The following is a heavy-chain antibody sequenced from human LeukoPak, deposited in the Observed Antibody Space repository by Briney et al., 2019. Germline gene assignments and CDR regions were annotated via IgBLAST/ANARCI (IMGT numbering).Heavy chain of an antibody. J-gene: IGHJ5*02. Sequence: SETLSLTCAVYGVSFSGYYWSWIRQPPGKGLEWIGEINHSGSTNYNPSLKSRVTISVDTSKNQFSPKLSSVTAADTAVYYCARGLTVTTLDWFDPWGQGTLVTVSS. CDR2: INHSGST. D-gene: IGHD4-17*01. V-gene: IGHV4-34*01. CDR3: ARGLTVTTLDWFDP. CDR1: GVSFSGYY.